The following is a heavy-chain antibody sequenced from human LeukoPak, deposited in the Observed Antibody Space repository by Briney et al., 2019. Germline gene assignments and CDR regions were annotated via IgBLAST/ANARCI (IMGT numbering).Heavy chain of an antibody. CDR2: INHSGSS. V-gene: IGHV4-34*01. Sequence: SETLSLTCAVYGGSFSGYYWSWIRQPPGKGLEWIGEINHSGSSSYNPSLKSRVTISVDTSKNHFSLKLSSVTAADTAVYYCARVGKSRWFDPWGQGTLVTVSS. J-gene: IGHJ5*02. CDR1: GGSFSGYY. CDR3: ARVGKSRWFDP.